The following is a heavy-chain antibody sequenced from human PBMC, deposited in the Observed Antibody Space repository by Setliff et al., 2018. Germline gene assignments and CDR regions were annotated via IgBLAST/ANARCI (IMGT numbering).Heavy chain of an antibody. Sequence: SETLSLTCTVSGGSISSYYWSWIRQPPGKGLEWIGYVYTSGSTNYNPSLKSRVTISVDTSKNQFSLKLSSVTAADTAVYFCARRATGRPVPEDYWGQGTLVTVSS. CDR2: VYTSGST. CDR3: ARRATGRPVPEDY. D-gene: IGHD6-6*01. CDR1: GGSISSYY. J-gene: IGHJ4*02. V-gene: IGHV4-59*01.